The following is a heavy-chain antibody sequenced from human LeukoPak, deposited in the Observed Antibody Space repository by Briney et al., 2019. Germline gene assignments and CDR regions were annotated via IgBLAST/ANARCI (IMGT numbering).Heavy chain of an antibody. V-gene: IGHV4-39*01. CDR3: ARAGEGYCSGGSCYGMDV. CDR2: IYYSGSP. D-gene: IGHD2-15*01. J-gene: IGHJ6*02. CDR1: GGSISNNNYY. Sequence: SETLSLTCTVSGGSISNNNYYWAWIRQPPGKGLECIGSIYYSGSPYYNPSLKSRVTISVDTSKNQFSLRLSSVTAADTAVYYCARAGEGYCSGGSCYGMDVWGQGTTVTVSS.